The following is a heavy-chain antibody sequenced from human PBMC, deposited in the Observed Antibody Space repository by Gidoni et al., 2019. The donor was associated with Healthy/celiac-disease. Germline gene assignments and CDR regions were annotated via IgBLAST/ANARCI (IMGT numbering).Heavy chain of an antibody. CDR2: ISGSGGST. CDR1: GFTFSGSP. D-gene: IGHD4-17*01. V-gene: IGHV3-23*01. CDR3: AKNLEATVTDAGNPFDP. Sequence: EVQLLESGGGLVQPGGSLRLSCAAPGFTFSGSPMSGVRQAPGKGLEWVSAISGSGGSTYYADSVKGRFTISRDNSKNTLYLQMNSLRAEDTAVYYCAKNLEATVTDAGNPFDPWGQGTLVTVSS. J-gene: IGHJ5*02.